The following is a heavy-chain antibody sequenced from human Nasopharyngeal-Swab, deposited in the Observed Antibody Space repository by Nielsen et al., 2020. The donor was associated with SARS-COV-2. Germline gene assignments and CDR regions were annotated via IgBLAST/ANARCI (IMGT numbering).Heavy chain of an antibody. J-gene: IGHJ3*02. Sequence: GAALEISWAASGFTVSSNYMSWGRPAPGKGVEWVSVIYSGGNTNYADSVKGRFTISRDNSKNTLYLQMNSLRAEDTAVYYCARGAITMVRGVIGTNAFDIWGQGTMVTVSS. V-gene: IGHV3-53*01. D-gene: IGHD3-10*01. CDR1: GFTVSSNY. CDR3: ARGAITMVRGVIGTNAFDI. CDR2: IYSGGNT.